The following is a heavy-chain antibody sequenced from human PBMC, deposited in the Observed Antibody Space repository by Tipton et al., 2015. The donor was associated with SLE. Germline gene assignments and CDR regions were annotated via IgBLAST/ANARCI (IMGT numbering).Heavy chain of an antibody. CDR3: ARQSETTMVAYFDS. CDR2: IYYSGKT. D-gene: IGHD5-18*01. Sequence: TLSLTCTVSGASINSHYWSWIRQPPGKGLEWIGYIYYSGKTDYNPSLKSRVTISVDTSKNQFSLKLSSVTAADTAVYYCARQSETTMVAYFDSWGQGTVVTVSS. CDR1: GASINSHY. V-gene: IGHV4-59*11. J-gene: IGHJ4*02.